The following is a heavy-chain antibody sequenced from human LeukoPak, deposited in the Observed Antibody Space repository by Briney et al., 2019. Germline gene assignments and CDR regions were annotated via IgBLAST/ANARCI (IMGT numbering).Heavy chain of an antibody. CDR2: ISYDGSNK. Sequence: GRSLRLSCAASGFTFSSYGMHWVRQAPGKGLEWVAVISYDGSNKYYADSVKGRFTISRDNSKNTLYLQMNSLRAEDTAVYYCARDQYSSGWYGSFDYWGQGTLVAVSS. CDR3: ARDQYSSGWYGSFDY. D-gene: IGHD6-19*01. V-gene: IGHV3-30*03. CDR1: GFTFSSYG. J-gene: IGHJ4*02.